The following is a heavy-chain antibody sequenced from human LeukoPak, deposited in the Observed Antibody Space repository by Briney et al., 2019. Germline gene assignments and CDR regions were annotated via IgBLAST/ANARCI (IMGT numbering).Heavy chain of an antibody. Sequence: GGSLRLSCAASGFTLTKYAMSWVRRAPGKGLQWVSSISASAGTSYYADSVKGRFSISRDSSNNTLYLQMNNLRAEDTALYYCTEDGHYDILTAFDWGQGTLVTVSS. J-gene: IGHJ4*02. CDR1: GFTLTKYA. V-gene: IGHV3-23*01. CDR2: ISASAGTS. D-gene: IGHD3-9*01. CDR3: TEDGHYDILTAFD.